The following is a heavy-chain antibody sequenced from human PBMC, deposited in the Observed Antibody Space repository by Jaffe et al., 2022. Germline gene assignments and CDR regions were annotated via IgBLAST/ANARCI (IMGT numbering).Heavy chain of an antibody. CDR2: INAGNGNT. V-gene: IGHV1-3*01. J-gene: IGHJ4*02. D-gene: IGHD6-19*01. CDR3: ARDPIAVAGKGVFDY. Sequence: QVQLVQSGAEVKKPGASVKVSCKASGYTFTSYAMHWVRQAPGQRLEWMGWINAGNGNTKYSQKFQGRVTITRDTSASTAYMELSSLRSEDTAVYYCARDPIAVAGKGVFDYWGQGTLVTVSS. CDR1: GYTFTSYA.